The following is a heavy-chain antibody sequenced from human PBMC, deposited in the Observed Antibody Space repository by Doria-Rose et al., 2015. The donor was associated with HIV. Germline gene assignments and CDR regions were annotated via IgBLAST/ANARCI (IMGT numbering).Heavy chain of an antibody. CDR1: GASISGDNY. V-gene: IGHV4-39*07. Sequence: TCTVSGASISGDNYWGWIRQPPGKGLEWIGSYYSSGRTYYNPSLKSRVTISADTSKNQLSLNLSSLTAADTAVYYCVMMPHYWGQGTLVTVSS. CDR3: VMMPHY. J-gene: IGHJ4*02. D-gene: IGHD3-16*01. CDR2: YYSSGRT.